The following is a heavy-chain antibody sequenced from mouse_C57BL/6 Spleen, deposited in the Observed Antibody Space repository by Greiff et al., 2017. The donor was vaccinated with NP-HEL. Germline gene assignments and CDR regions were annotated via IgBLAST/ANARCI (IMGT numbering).Heavy chain of an antibody. CDR3: ARTGVFYYGSSYVNYYFDY. V-gene: IGHV1-26*01. J-gene: IGHJ2*01. CDR2: INPNNGGT. CDR1: GYTFTDYY. Sequence: EVQLQQSGPELVKPGASVKISCKASGYTFTDYYMNWVKQSHGKSLEWIGDINPNNGGTSYNQKFKGKATLTVDKSSSTAYMELRSLTSEDSAVYYCARTGVFYYGSSYVNYYFDYWGQGTTLTVSS. D-gene: IGHD1-1*01.